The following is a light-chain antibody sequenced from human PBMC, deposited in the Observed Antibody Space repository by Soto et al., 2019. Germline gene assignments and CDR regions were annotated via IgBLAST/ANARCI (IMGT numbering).Light chain of an antibody. CDR1: QDINIY. J-gene: IGKJ4*01. Sequence: DIQMTQSPSSLSASVGDRVTITCRAGQDINIYLAWYQQKPGKVPKLLISAASTLQSGVPSRFSGSGSWTDFTLTISSLQPEDVATYYCQKYDGAPLTFGGGTKVEIK. V-gene: IGKV1-27*01. CDR2: AAS. CDR3: QKYDGAPLT.